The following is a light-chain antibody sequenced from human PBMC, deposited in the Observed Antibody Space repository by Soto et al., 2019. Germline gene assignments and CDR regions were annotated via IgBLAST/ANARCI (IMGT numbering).Light chain of an antibody. J-gene: IGLJ1*01. V-gene: IGLV2-8*01. CDR2: EVS. Sequence: QSVLTQPPSASGSPGQSVAISCTGTSSDVGGYNYVSWYQQFPGKAPKLMIYEVSKRPSGVPDRFSGSKSGNTASLTISGLQADDEDDYYCISYAGSSNVFGTGTKVTVL. CDR1: SSDVGGYNY. CDR3: ISYAGSSNV.